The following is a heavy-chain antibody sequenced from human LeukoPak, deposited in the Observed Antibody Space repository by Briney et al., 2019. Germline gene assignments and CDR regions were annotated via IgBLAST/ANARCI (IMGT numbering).Heavy chain of an antibody. CDR2: IYSGGST. CDR3: ATGLWYSSSWYMDY. J-gene: IGHJ4*02. V-gene: IGHV3-53*01. Sequence: GGSLRLSCAASGFTVSSNYMSWVRQAPGKGLEWVSVIYSGGSTYYADSVKGRFTISRDNSKNTLYLQMNNLRAEDTAVYYCATGLWYSSSWYMDYWGQGTLVTVSS. CDR1: GFTVSSNY. D-gene: IGHD6-13*01.